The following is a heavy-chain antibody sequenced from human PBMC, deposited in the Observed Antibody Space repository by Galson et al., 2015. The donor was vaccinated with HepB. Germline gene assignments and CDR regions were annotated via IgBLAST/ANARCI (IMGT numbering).Heavy chain of an antibody. CDR3: ASIAARPTDY. V-gene: IGHV5-10-1*01. Sequence: QSGAEVKKPGESLRISCKGSGYSFTTYWISWVRQMPGKGLEWMGRIDPSDSYTNYSPSFQGHVTISADKSISTAYLRWSSLKATATAMYYCASIAARPTDYWGQGTLVTVSS. D-gene: IGHD6-6*01. J-gene: IGHJ4*02. CDR2: IDPSDSYT. CDR1: GYSFTTYW.